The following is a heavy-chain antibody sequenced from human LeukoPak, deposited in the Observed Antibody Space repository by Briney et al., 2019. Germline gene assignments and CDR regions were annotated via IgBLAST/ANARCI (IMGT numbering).Heavy chain of an antibody. D-gene: IGHD4-17*01. CDR1: GFTFSSYS. V-gene: IGHV3-48*02. Sequence: GGSLRLSCAASGFTFSSYSMNWVRQAPGKGLEWVSYISSSSSTIYYADSVKGRFTISGDNAKNSLYLQMNSLRDEDTAVYYCARGGYPRVTLTTTVTTGRAFDIWGQGTMVTVSS. CDR2: ISSSSSTI. J-gene: IGHJ3*02. CDR3: ARGGYPRVTLTTTVTTGRAFDI.